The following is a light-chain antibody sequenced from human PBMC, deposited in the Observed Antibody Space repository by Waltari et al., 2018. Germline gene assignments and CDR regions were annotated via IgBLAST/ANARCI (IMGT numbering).Light chain of an antibody. CDR1: QSLLHTDGKRY. J-gene: IGKJ4*01. V-gene: IGKV2D-29*01. CDR3: MQSIQMPLT. Sequence: DIVMTQTPVSLSVTPGQPASISCKSSQSLLHTDGKRYLYWYLQKPGQPPQLLIHEVSKRFSGVPYRFSGCGSGTDFTLKISRVEAEDVGGYYCMQSIQMPLTFGGGTKVEIK. CDR2: EVS.